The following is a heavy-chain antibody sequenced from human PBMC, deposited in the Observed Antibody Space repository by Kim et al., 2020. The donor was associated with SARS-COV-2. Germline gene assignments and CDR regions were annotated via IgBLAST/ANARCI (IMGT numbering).Heavy chain of an antibody. J-gene: IGHJ4*02. Sequence: GGSLRLSCAASGFTFSTYGMHWVRQAPGKGLEWVAAIWSDGSNKYYADSVKGRFTISRDNSKNTLYLQMNSLRAEDTAVYYCARDLETYSSLDYFDDWGQGTLVPVSS. CDR1: GFTFSTYG. V-gene: IGHV3-33*01. CDR2: IWSDGSNK. CDR3: ARDLETYSSLDYFDD. D-gene: IGHD6-6*01.